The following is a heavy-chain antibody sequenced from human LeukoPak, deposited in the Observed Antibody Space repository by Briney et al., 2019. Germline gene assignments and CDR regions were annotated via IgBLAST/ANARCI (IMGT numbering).Heavy chain of an antibody. CDR2: IIPILGIA. V-gene: IGHV1-69*04. CDR3: ARAPDCSGGSCYSYAFDI. Sequence: SVKVSCKASGGTFSSYAISWVRQAPGQGLEWMGRIIPILGIANYAQKFQGRVTITADKSTSTAYMELSSLRSGDTAVYYCARAPDCSGGSCYSYAFDIWGQGTMVTVSS. CDR1: GGTFSSYA. J-gene: IGHJ3*02. D-gene: IGHD2-15*01.